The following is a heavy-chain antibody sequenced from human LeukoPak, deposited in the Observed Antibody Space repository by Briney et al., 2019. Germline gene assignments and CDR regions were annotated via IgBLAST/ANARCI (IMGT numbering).Heavy chain of an antibody. D-gene: IGHD6-13*01. CDR1: GESFSGYY. Sequence: SETLSLTCAVYGESFSGYYWNWIRQPPGKGLEWIGDINHSGSTSYNPSLKSRVTISVDTSKNQFSLKLSSVTAADTAVYYCARRRAAAGFDYWGQGTLVTVSS. V-gene: IGHV4-34*01. CDR3: ARRRAAAGFDY. CDR2: INHSGST. J-gene: IGHJ4*02.